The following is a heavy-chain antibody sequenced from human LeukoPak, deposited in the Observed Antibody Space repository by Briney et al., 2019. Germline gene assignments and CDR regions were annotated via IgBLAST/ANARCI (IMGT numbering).Heavy chain of an antibody. Sequence: HPGGSLRLSCAASGFSVSNYALSWVRQAPGKGLEWVSSFTAGGSGTYNTDSVEGRFTISRDISKNTLYMQMNSLRAEDTAVYYCARDQLLWFTDGMDVWGQGTTVTVSS. J-gene: IGHJ6*02. CDR2: FTAGGSGT. V-gene: IGHV3-23*01. D-gene: IGHD3-10*01. CDR3: ARDQLLWFTDGMDV. CDR1: GFSVSNYA.